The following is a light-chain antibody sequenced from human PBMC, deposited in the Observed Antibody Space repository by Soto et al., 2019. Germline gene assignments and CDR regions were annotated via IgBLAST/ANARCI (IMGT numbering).Light chain of an antibody. CDR2: SDR. J-gene: IGLJ1*01. CDR1: NIGSKS. V-gene: IGLV3-21*02. CDR3: QVWDSTSAHPCV. Sequence: SYELTQPPSVSVAPGQTARITCGGNNIGSKSVNWYQHKPGQAPVLVVYSDRDRASGIPARFSGSNSGDSATLTISRVEGGDEADYYCQVWDSTSAHPCVFGTGTKVTVL.